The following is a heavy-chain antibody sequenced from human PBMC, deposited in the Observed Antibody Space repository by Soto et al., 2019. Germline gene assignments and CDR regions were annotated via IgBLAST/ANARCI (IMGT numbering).Heavy chain of an antibody. J-gene: IGHJ6*02. Sequence: EAQLLQSGGGLVPPGGSLRLSCVASGFAFGNYPMAWVRQTPGKGLQWISTISGSGGMTDYEDSVRGRFTVSIDHSKDTVHLQMTSLRADDTAVYYCAREEYCTDSSCARHYYFHSGMDVWGQGTTVTVS. CDR1: GFAFGNYP. CDR3: AREEYCTDSSCARHYYFHSGMDV. D-gene: IGHD2-8*02. CDR2: ISGSGGMT. V-gene: IGHV3-23*01.